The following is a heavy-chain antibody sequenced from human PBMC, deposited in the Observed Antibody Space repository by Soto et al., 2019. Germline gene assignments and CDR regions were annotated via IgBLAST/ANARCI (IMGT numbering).Heavy chain of an antibody. CDR1: GYTFTSYA. J-gene: IGHJ3*02. D-gene: IGHD3-22*01. CDR3: ARVSMIQDAFDI. CDR2: INAGNGNT. Sequence: GASVKVSCKASGYTFTSYAMHWVRQAPGQRLEWMGWINAGNGNTKYSQKFQGRVTITRDTSASTAYMELSSLRSEDTAVYYCARVSMIQDAFDICGQGTMVTVSS. V-gene: IGHV1-3*01.